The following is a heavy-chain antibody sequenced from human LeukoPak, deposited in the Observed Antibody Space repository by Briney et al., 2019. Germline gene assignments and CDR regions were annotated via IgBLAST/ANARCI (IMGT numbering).Heavy chain of an antibody. V-gene: IGHV3-7*03. CDR2: IKQDGSEK. J-gene: IGHJ4*02. CDR3: ARIMQQWLVVFDY. Sequence: GGSLRLSCAASGFTFSTYAMSWVRQAPGKGLEWVANIKQDGSEKYYVDSVKGRFTISRDNAKNSLYLQMNSLRAEDTAVYYCARIMQQWLVVFDYWGQGTLVTVSS. D-gene: IGHD6-19*01. CDR1: GFTFSTYA.